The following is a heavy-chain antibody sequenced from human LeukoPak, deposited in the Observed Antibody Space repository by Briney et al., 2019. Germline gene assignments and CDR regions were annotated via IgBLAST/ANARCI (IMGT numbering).Heavy chain of an antibody. J-gene: IGHJ4*02. CDR3: ARLSYDYVWGSYRYTGMDY. CDR2: IYYSGST. V-gene: IGHV4-39*01. Sequence: PSETLSLTCTVSGGSISSSSYYWGWIRQPPGKGLEWIGSIYYSGSTYYNPSLKSRVTISVDTSKNQFSLKLSSVTAADTAVYHCARLSYDYVWGSYRYTGMDYWGQGTLVTVSS. D-gene: IGHD3-16*02. CDR1: GGSISSSSYY.